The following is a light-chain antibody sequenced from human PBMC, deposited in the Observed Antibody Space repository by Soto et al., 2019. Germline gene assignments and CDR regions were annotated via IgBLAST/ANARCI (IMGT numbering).Light chain of an antibody. CDR3: ETWDSNTHV. V-gene: IGLV4-60*02. J-gene: IGLJ3*02. Sequence: QPVLTQSSSASASLGSSVKLTCTLSSGHGSYIIAWHQHQPGKAPRYLMKLEGSGSYNKGSGVPDRFSGSGSGADRYLTISHLQFEDEADYYCETWDSNTHVFGGGTKLTVL. CDR2: LEGSGSY. CDR1: SGHGSYI.